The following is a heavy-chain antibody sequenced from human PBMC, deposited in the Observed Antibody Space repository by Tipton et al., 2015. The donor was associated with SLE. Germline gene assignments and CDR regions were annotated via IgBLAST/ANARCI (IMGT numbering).Heavy chain of an antibody. CDR1: GFTFSNYW. CDR2: IKQDGSEK. D-gene: IGHD1/OR15-1a*01. V-gene: IGHV3-7*01. Sequence: GSLRLSCAASGFTFSNYWMSWVRQAPGKGLEWVANIKQDGSEKYYVDSVKGRFTISRDNAENSLYLQMNSLRAEDTAVYYCARDNNDYWGQGTLVTVSS. J-gene: IGHJ4*02. CDR3: ARDNNDY.